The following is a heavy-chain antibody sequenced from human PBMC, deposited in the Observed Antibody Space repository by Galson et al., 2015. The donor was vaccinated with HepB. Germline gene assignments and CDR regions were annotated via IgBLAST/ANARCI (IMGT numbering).Heavy chain of an antibody. V-gene: IGHV3-30*04. D-gene: IGHD6-19*01. Sequence: SLRXSCAXXGFTXSXYAMHWVRQAPXKXLEWVAVISYDGSNKYYADSVKGRFTISRDNSKNTLYLQMNSLRAEDTAVYYCARETSGWAFDYWGQGTLVTXXS. CDR2: ISYDGSNK. CDR1: GFTXSXYA. CDR3: ARETSGWAFDY. J-gene: IGHJ4*02.